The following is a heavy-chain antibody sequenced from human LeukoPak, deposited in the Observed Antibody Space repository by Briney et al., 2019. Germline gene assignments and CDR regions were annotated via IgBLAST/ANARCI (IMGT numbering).Heavy chain of an antibody. Sequence: GGSLRLSCAASGFTFSSYGMHWVRQAPGKGLEWVAVISYDGSNKYYADSVKGRFTISRDNSKNTLYLQMNSLRAEDTAVYYCAKGGDAFDIWGQGTMVTASS. CDR1: GFTFSSYG. J-gene: IGHJ3*02. CDR2: ISYDGSNK. V-gene: IGHV3-30*18. CDR3: AKGGDAFDI.